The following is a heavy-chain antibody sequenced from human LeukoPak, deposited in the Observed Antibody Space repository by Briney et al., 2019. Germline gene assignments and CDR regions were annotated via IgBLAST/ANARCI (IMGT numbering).Heavy chain of an antibody. J-gene: IGHJ6*03. V-gene: IGHV3-15*01. CDR3: TTDPTNDMVRGVISDYYYMDV. CDR2: IKSKTDGGTT. Sequence: GGSLRLYCAASGFTFSNAWMSWVRQAPGKGLEWVGRIKSKTDGGTTDYAAPVKGRFTISRDDSKNTLYLQMNSLKTEDTAVYYYTTDPTNDMVRGVISDYYYMDVWGKGTTVTVSS. CDR1: GFTFSNAW. D-gene: IGHD3-10*01.